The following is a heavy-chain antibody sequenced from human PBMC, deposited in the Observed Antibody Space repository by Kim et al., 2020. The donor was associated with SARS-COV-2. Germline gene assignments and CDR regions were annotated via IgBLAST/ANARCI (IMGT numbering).Heavy chain of an antibody. D-gene: IGHD2-2*02. Sequence: GGSLRLSCAASGFSFSSYWMTWVRQAPGKGLEWVANIKDDGSEKDYVDSVKGRFTISRDNAKNSLYLQMNSLRAEDTAVYYCARADCQYCNHKNCYRRGYYFDSWGQGTLVAVSS. CDR3: ARADCQYCNHKNCYRRGYYFDS. V-gene: IGHV3-7*01. J-gene: IGHJ4*02. CDR1: GFSFSSYW. CDR2: IKDDGSEK.